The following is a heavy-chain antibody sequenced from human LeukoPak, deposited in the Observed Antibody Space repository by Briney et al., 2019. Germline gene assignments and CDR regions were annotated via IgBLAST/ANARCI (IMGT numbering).Heavy chain of an antibody. CDR2: INPNSGGT. V-gene: IGHV1-2*02. CDR3: ARTSTSYHFFDY. D-gene: IGHD2-2*01. CDR1: GYTFTGYY. J-gene: IGHJ4*02. Sequence: GASVKVSCKASGYTFTGYYMHWVRQAPRQGLEWMGWINPNSGGTNYAQKFQGRVTMTRDTSISTAYMELSRLRSDDTAVYYCARTSTSYHFFDYWGQGTLVTVSS.